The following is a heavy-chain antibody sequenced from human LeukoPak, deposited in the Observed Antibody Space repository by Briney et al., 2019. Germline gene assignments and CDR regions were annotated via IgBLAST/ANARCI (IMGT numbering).Heavy chain of an antibody. D-gene: IGHD6-19*01. J-gene: IGHJ5*02. CDR2: ISYDGSNK. Sequence: GGSLRLSCAASGFTFSSFAMHWVRQAPGKGLEWVAVISYDGSNKYYADSVKGRFTISRDNSKNTLYLQMNSLRAEDTAVYYCARAKKVVAGIGDNWFDPWGQGTLVTVSS. V-gene: IGHV3-30*04. CDR3: ARAKKVVAGIGDNWFDP. CDR1: GFTFSSFA.